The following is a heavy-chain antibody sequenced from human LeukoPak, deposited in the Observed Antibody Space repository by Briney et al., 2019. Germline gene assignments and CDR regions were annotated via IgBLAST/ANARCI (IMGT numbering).Heavy chain of an antibody. V-gene: IGHV3-21*01. CDR3: ARARMIVVNWFDP. D-gene: IGHD3-22*01. J-gene: IGHJ5*02. CDR1: GFTFSSYS. Sequence: AGGSLRLSCAASGFTFSSYSMNWVRQAPGKGLEWVSSISSSSSYIYYADSVKGRFTISRDNAKNSLYLQMNSLRAEDTAVYYCARARMIVVNWFDPWGQGTLVTVSS. CDR2: ISSSSSYI.